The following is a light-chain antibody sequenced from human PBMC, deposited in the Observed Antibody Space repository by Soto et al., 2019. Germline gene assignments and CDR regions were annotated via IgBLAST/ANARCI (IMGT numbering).Light chain of an antibody. Sequence: EIVLTQSPGTLSLSPGERATLSCRASQSVSSSYLAWYQQKPGQAPRLLIYGASSMATGIPDRFSGSGSGTDFTLTISRLEPEDFAVYYCQQYGSPPYTFGQGTKLEIK. V-gene: IGKV3-20*01. CDR1: QSVSSSY. J-gene: IGKJ2*01. CDR2: GAS. CDR3: QQYGSPPYT.